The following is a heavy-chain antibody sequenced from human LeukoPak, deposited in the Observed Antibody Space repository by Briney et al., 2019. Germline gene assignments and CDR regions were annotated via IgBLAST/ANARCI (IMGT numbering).Heavy chain of an antibody. D-gene: IGHD2/OR15-2a*01. CDR2: IYHSGST. CDR3: ARTESDYFYFDY. Sequence: SETLSLTCTVSGASISSGDYYWSWIRQPPGKGLEWIGYIYHSGSTSYNPSLKSRLTISVDTSKNQFSLKLSSVTAADTAVYYCARTESDYFYFDYWGQGTLVTVSS. J-gene: IGHJ4*02. CDR1: GASISSGDYY. V-gene: IGHV4-30-4*01.